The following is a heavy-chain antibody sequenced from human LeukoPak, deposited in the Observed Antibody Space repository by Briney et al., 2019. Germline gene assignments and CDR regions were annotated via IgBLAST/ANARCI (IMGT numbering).Heavy chain of an antibody. J-gene: IGHJ4*02. V-gene: IGHV3-23*01. CDR3: ARGPDYDSLADYFDY. CDR2: TVGGGSPNT. D-gene: IGHD3-9*01. CDR1: RLYFANYA. Sequence: GESLRLSCAVSRLYFANYAMSCVRPAPGEVLEWDSATVGGGSPNTYHADSVRGRFTISRDNSKNTLFLQMKSLRPEDTAVYYCARGPDYDSLADYFDYWGQGTLVTVSS.